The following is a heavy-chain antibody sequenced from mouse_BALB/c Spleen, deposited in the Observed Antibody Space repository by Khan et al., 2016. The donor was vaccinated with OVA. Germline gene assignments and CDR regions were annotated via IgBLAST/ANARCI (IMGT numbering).Heavy chain of an antibody. D-gene: IGHD3-1*01. V-gene: IGHV1-4*01. CDR1: GYTFTSYT. Sequence: QVQLQQSGAEPVKPGASVKMSCKASGYTFTSYTMHWVKQRPGQGLEWIGYINPSSGYPKYNQKFKDKATLTADKSSSTAYMQRSRLKAEDSAVYYCARKSTRSAYWGQGTTLTVSS. CDR3: ARKSTRSAY. CDR2: INPSSGYP. J-gene: IGHJ2*01.